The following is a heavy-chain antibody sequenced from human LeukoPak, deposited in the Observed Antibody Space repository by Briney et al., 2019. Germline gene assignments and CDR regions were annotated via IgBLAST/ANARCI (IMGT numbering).Heavy chain of an antibody. CDR1: GFAFSTDA. CDR2: ISPSGGRT. D-gene: IGHD1-14*01. CDR3: AKASTVLKPIDY. V-gene: IGHV3-23*01. J-gene: IGHJ4*02. Sequence: PGGSLRLSCVASGFAFSTDAMHWVRQAPGKGLEWVSGISPSGGRTYYAGSVKGRFTISRDNSKNTLYLQMNGLRADDTAVYFCAKASTVLKPIDYWGQGSLVTVSS.